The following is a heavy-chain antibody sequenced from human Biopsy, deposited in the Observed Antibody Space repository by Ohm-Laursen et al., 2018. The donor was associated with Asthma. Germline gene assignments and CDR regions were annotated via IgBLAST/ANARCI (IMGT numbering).Heavy chain of an antibody. CDR1: GFDFSDYT. CDR2: ISSLSRYK. V-gene: IGHV3-21*01. CDR3: ARDCTIGSGSPFHF. Sequence: SLRLSCAASGFDFSDYTMNWVRQAPGKGLEWVSSISSLSRYKYYSDSLRGRVTISRDNAKSSLHLQMSSLRAEDTAVYFCARDCTIGSGSPFHFWGPGTLVTVSS. D-gene: IGHD3-10*01. J-gene: IGHJ4*01.